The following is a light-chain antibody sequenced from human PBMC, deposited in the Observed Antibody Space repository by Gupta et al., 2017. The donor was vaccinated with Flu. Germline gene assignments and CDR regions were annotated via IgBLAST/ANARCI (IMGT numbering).Light chain of an antibody. CDR1: QSISTW. CDR2: KAC. J-gene: IGKJ2*01. CDR3: QQYTTSFPYT. Sequence: DRVTITCRASQSISTWLAWYQQRPGKAPKLLIYKACSLQNGVPSRFGGSGSGTEFTLTISSLQPDDFATYYCQQYTTSFPYTFGQGTKLEIK. V-gene: IGKV1-5*03.